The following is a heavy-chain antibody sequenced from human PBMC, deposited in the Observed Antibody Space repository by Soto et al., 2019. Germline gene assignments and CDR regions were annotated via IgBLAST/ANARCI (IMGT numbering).Heavy chain of an antibody. CDR3: ATDRALGATLGAIDF. CDR1: GFTFSNIA. Sequence: QAQLVESGGGVVQPGRSLRLSCAASGFTFSNIAMHWVRQAPGKGLEWVAPISYDGTYRPYADFARGRFTISRDNSQKTRYLQMNSLRPEDTALYYCATDRALGATLGAIDFWGQGTLVTVSS. D-gene: IGHD1-26*01. J-gene: IGHJ4*02. V-gene: IGHV3-30-3*01. CDR2: ISYDGTYR.